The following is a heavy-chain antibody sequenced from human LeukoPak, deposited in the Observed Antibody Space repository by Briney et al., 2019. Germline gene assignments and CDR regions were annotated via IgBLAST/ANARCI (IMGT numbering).Heavy chain of an antibody. Sequence: ASVKVSCKASVYTLSGYGFNWVRLAPGHGLEWMGWVSAYNGNTIYAQSYQGRVTVTTDTSTSTAYMQLRSLRPDDTAVYYCARGAGSYGDYSLWLGYWGQGTLVTVSS. CDR1: VYTLSGYG. J-gene: IGHJ4*02. CDR2: VSAYNGNT. V-gene: IGHV1-18*01. D-gene: IGHD4-17*01. CDR3: ARGAGSYGDYSLWLGY.